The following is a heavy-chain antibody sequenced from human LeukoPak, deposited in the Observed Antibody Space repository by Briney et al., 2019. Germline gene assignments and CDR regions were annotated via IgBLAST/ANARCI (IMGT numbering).Heavy chain of an antibody. V-gene: IGHV4-34*01. Sequence: SETLSLTCAVYGGSFSGYYWSWIRQPPGKGLEWIGEINHSGSTNYNPSLKSQVTISVDTSKNQFSLKLSSVTAADTAVYYCAQASKQGAARGSWFDPWGKGTLVTVSS. CDR2: INHSGST. J-gene: IGHJ5*02. D-gene: IGHD3-10*01. CDR3: AQASKQGAARGSWFDP. CDR1: GGSFSGYY.